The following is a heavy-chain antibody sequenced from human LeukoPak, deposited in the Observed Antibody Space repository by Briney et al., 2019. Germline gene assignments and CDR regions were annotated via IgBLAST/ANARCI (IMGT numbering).Heavy chain of an antibody. D-gene: IGHD3-10*01. CDR1: GGSISIYY. V-gene: IGHV4-4*07. Sequence: SETLSLTCTVSGGSISIYYWNWIRQPAGKGLEWIGRIFTSGITNYNPSLKSRVTMSVDTSKNQFSLNLSSVTAADTAVYYCARESSGSYYNPLGYMDVWGQGTLVTVS. J-gene: IGHJ6*03. CDR3: ARESSGSYYNPLGYMDV. CDR2: IFTSGIT.